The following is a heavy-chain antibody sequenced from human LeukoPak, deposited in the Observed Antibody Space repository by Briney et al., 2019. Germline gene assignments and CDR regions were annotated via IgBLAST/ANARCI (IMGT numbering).Heavy chain of an antibody. D-gene: IGHD6-13*01. CDR2: INHSGST. CDR1: GGSFSGYY. J-gene: IGHJ5*02. CDR3: ARDAAAGINWFDP. V-gene: IGHV4-34*01. Sequence: SETLSLTCDVYGGSFSGYYWSWLRQPPGKGLEGIGEINHSGSTNYNPSLKSRVTISVDTSKNQFSLKLSSVTAADTAVYYCARDAAAGINWFDPWGQGTLVTVSS.